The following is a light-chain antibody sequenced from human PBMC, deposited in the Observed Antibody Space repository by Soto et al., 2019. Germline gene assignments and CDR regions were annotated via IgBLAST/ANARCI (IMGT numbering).Light chain of an antibody. J-gene: IGKJ2*01. CDR1: QDIKHY. CDR2: DVS. Sequence: DIQMTQSPASLSASVGDRVTITCQASQDIKHYLNWYQQKPGKAPNLLISDVSTLERGVPSRFSGSGSATEFTLTISGLQPDDFATYYCQQYKDYVYTFGQGTTVESK. CDR3: QQYKDYVYT. V-gene: IGKV1-33*01.